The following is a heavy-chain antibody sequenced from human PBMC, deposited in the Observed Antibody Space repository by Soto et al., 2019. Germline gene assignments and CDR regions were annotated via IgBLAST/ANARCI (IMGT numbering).Heavy chain of an antibody. CDR1: GFTFSNYG. J-gene: IGHJ6*02. Sequence: GGSLRLSCAASGFTFSNYGMHWVRQAPGKGLEWVTVIWYDGSIKYYADSVKGRFTISRDNSKNTLYLQMNSLRAEDTAVYYCARESGNYYYYGMDVWGQGTTVTVSS. CDR2: IWYDGSIK. CDR3: ARESGNYYYYGMDV. V-gene: IGHV3-33*01.